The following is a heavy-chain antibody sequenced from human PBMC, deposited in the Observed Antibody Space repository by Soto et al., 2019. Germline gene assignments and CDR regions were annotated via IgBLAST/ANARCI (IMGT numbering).Heavy chain of an antibody. CDR3: ARGGYDILTGPVYGMDV. CDR2: IIPIFGTA. Sequence: SVKVSCKASGGTFSSYAISWVRQAPGQGLEWMGGIIPIFGTANYAQKFQGRVTITADKSTSTAYMELSSLRSEDAAVYYCARGGYDILTGPVYGMDVWGQGTTATVSS. J-gene: IGHJ6*02. CDR1: GGTFSSYA. D-gene: IGHD3-9*01. V-gene: IGHV1-69*06.